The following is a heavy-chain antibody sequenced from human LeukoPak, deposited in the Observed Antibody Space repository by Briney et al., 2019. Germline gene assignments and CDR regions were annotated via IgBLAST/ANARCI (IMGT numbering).Heavy chain of an antibody. CDR3: ARQRLMHYDFFDY. CDR2: IYHSGST. J-gene: IGHJ4*02. CDR1: GYSISSGYY. D-gene: IGHD3-3*01. V-gene: IGHV4-38-2*01. Sequence: PSETLSLTCAVSGYSISSGYYWGWIRQPPGKGLERIGSIYHSGSTYYNPSLKSRVTISVDTSKNQFSLKLSSVTAADTAVYYCARQRLMHYDFFDYWGQGTLVTVSS.